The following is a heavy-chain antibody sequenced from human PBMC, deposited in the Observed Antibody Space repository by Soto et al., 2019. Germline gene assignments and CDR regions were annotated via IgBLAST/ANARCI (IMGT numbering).Heavy chain of an antibody. CDR2: IKQDGSEK. J-gene: IGHJ5*02. V-gene: IGHV3-7*05. CDR1: GFTFSSYW. CDR3: ARGRSSGLYPTVNWFDP. D-gene: IGHD6-19*01. Sequence: EVQLVESGGGLVQPGGSLRLSCAASGFTFSSYWMSWVRQAPGKGLEWVANIKQDGSEKYYVDSVKGRFTISRDNAKNSLYLQMNSLRAEDTAVYYCARGRSSGLYPTVNWFDPWGQGTLVTVSS.